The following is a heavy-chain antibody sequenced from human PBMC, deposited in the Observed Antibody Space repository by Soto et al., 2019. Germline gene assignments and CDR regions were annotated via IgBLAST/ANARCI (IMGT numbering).Heavy chain of an antibody. D-gene: IGHD1-26*01. J-gene: IGHJ4*02. CDR3: ATRKGGVSNGPTTY. V-gene: IGHV3-66*01. CDR2: IYSGTTT. Sequence: PVGSQRLSCAASGFTVSSKYMRWGLQAPGKGLEWVSVIYSGTTTYYADSVKGRFTISRDNAKNTLYLQMNSLRVEDTAVYYCATRKGGVSNGPTTYWGQGTLVTVSS. CDR1: GFTVSSKY.